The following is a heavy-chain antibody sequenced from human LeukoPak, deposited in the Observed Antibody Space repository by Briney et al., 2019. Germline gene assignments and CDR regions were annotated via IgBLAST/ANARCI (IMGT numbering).Heavy chain of an antibody. J-gene: IGHJ5*02. D-gene: IGHD2-2*01. Sequence: ASVKVSCKASGGTFSSYAISWVRQAPGQGLEWMGRIIPILGIANYAQKFQGRVTITADKATSTAYMELSSLRSEDTAVYYCARDPSMYRDHWFDPWGQGTLVTVSS. CDR2: IIPILGIA. V-gene: IGHV1-69*04. CDR3: ARDPSMYRDHWFDP. CDR1: GGTFSSYA.